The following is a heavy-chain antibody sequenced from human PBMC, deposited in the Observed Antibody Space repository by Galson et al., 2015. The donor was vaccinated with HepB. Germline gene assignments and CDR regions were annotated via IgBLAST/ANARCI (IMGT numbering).Heavy chain of an antibody. J-gene: IGHJ4*02. V-gene: IGHV1-69*13. CDR3: SRVGNSGYGDDY. D-gene: IGHD5-12*01. Sequence: SVKVSCKASGGTFSSYAISWVRQAPGQGLEWMGVIFPIFGTANYAKKYQGRVTITADESTSTTYMELSILRSEDTAVYDCSRVGNSGYGDDYWGQGTLVTVSS. CDR1: GGTFSSYA. CDR2: IFPIFGTA.